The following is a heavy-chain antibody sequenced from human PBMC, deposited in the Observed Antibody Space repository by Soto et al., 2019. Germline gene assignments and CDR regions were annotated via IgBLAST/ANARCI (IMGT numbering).Heavy chain of an antibody. V-gene: IGHV2-5*01. J-gene: IGHJ4*02. D-gene: IGHD6-13*01. CDR3: AHSRVAAAGLIDS. Sequence: QIALKESGPTLVRPTQTLTMTCTLSGFSLRTYAAGVGWVRQPPGKAPEWLALIYWNDDRRYSPSLKRRLSITTDSSRHQVVLTMTDMDPVDTGTYYCAHSRVAAAGLIDSWGQGILVTVSS. CDR2: IYWNDDR. CDR1: GFSLRTYAAG.